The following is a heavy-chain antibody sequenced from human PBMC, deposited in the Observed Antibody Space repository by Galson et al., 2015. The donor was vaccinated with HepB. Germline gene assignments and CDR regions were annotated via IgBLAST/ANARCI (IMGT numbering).Heavy chain of an antibody. D-gene: IGHD3-10*01. CDR2: IYYSGST. Sequence: ETLSLTCTVSGGSISSSSYYWGWIRQPPGKGLEWIGSIYYSGSTYYNPSLKSRVTISVDTSKNQFSLKLSSVTAADTAVYYCARQGYYDSGSWYWGQGTLVTVSS. J-gene: IGHJ4*02. CDR3: ARQGYYDSGSWY. CDR1: GGSISSSSYY. V-gene: IGHV4-39*01.